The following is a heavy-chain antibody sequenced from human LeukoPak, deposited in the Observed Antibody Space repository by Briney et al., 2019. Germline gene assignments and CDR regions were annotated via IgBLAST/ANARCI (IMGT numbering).Heavy chain of an antibody. Sequence: SETLSLTCTVSGGSISSYYWSWIRQPPGKGLEWIGYTYYSGSTNYNPSLTSRVTISVDTSKNQFSLKLTSVTAADTAVYYCARGSRSSDYWAQGTLVTVSS. CDR1: GGSISSYY. CDR2: TYYSGST. V-gene: IGHV4-59*01. CDR3: ARGSRSSDY. J-gene: IGHJ4*02.